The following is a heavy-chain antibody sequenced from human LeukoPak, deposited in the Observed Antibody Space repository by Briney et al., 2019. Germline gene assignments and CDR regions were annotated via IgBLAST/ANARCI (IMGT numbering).Heavy chain of an antibody. D-gene: IGHD1-26*01. CDR2: IYYSGST. Sequence: SETLSLTCTVSGGSISSSSYYWGWLRQPPGKGLEWIGSIYYSGSTYYNPSLKSRVTIPVDTSKNQFSLKLSSVTAADTAVYYCARENSGSYRGDYYYYYMDVWGKGTTVTVSS. V-gene: IGHV4-39*07. J-gene: IGHJ6*03. CDR1: GGSISSSSYY. CDR3: ARENSGSYRGDYYYYYMDV.